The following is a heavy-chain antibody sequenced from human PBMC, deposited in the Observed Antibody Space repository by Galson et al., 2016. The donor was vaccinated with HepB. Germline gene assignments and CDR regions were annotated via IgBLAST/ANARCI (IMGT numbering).Heavy chain of an antibody. CDR3: AKSWGKYTGSSNWVFFDS. D-gene: IGHD3-16*01. J-gene: IGHJ4*02. V-gene: IGHV3-23*01. CDR1: GFTFSGHS. CDR2: IGGGGGGT. Sequence: SLRLSCAASGFTFSGHSMSWVRQAPGKGLEWVSVIGGGGGGTYYGDSVKGRFTTSRDNSRNTLYLQMNSLRAEDTALYYCAKSWGKYTGSSNWVFFDSWGQGTLVTVSS.